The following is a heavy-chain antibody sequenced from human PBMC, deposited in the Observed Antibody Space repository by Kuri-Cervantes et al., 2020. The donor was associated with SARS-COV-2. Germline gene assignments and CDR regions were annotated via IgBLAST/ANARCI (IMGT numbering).Heavy chain of an antibody. Sequence: GESLKISCAASGFSFRSYLMNWVRQAPGKGLEWVANINQDGSEKFYVDSVKGRFTISRDNAKNSLYLHLNSLTAEDTAVYYCARDTHNWNSLNDYWGQGTLVTVSS. CDR3: ARDTHNWNSLNDY. CDR1: GFSFRSYL. D-gene: IGHD1-7*01. V-gene: IGHV3-7*05. J-gene: IGHJ4*02. CDR2: INQDGSEK.